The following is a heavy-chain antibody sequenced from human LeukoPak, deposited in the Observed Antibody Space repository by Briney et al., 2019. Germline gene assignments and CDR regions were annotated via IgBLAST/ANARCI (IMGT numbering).Heavy chain of an antibody. CDR1: GFTFSSCE. Sequence: GGSLRLSCAASGFTFSSCEMNWVRQAPGKGLEWVSFISSSGRTIYYADSVKGRFTISRDISKNTVYLQMNSLRVEDTAVYYCAKDFYWAFDYWGQGTLVTVSS. D-gene: IGHD2-8*02. CDR2: ISSSGRTI. CDR3: AKDFYWAFDY. V-gene: IGHV3-48*03. J-gene: IGHJ4*02.